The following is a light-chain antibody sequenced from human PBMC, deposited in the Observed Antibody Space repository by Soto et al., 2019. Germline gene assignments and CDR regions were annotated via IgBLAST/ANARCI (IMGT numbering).Light chain of an antibody. J-gene: IGLJ1*01. CDR2: EVS. Sequence: QCALTQPASVSGSPGRSITISCTGTSSDVGSYNVVSWYQQHPGKAPKLLIYEVSKRPSGVSDRFSGSKSGNTASLTISGLQAEDEADYHCCSYAGSSSAYVFGTGTKVTVL. CDR3: CSYAGSSSAYV. CDR1: SSDVGSYNV. V-gene: IGLV2-23*02.